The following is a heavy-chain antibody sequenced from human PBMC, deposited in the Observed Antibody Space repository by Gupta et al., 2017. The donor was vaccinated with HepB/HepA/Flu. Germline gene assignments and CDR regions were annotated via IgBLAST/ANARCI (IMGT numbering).Heavy chain of an antibody. D-gene: IGHD2-21*01. CDR1: GFTFSTYW. CDR2: KKQDGREK. CDR3: GTVPRGVVIHCDD. J-gene: IGHJ6*02. V-gene: IGHV3-7*01. Sequence: EVPLVDSLGGLVQPGGSLRLSCAASGFTFSTYWCGWVRPDPGKWVELVGNKKQDGREKYFGVSVKGRFTIARDNAKSSMYGHMEGINGADAAVYDYGTVPRGVVIHCDDWGQGTRGTVSS.